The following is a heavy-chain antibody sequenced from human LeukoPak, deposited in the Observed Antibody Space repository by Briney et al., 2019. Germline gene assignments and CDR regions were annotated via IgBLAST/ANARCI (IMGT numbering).Heavy chain of an antibody. V-gene: IGHV3-11*03. D-gene: IGHD6-19*01. Sequence: GGSLRLSCAASGFTFSDEYVSWIRQAPGKGLEWVSYISNSGSYTNYADSVKGRFTISRDNAKNSLYLQMNSLRAEDTAVYYCARSRGAGPGAYFDYWGQGTLITVSS. CDR2: ISNSGSYT. CDR3: ARSRGAGPGAYFDY. J-gene: IGHJ4*02. CDR1: GFTFSDEY.